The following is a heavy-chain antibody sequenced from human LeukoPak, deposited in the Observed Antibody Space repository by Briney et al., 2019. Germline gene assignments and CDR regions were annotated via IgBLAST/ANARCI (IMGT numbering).Heavy chain of an antibody. CDR3: ARGIIGYYFDY. Sequence: ASVKVSCKTSGYTFTIYGISWVRQAPGQGLEWMGLISAYGNTNYAQNLQGRVTMTTDTSTSTAYMELRSLRSDDTAVYYCARGIIGYYFDYWGQGTLVTVSS. V-gene: IGHV1-18*01. J-gene: IGHJ4*02. CDR2: ISAYGNT. CDR1: GYTFTIYG. D-gene: IGHD2-15*01.